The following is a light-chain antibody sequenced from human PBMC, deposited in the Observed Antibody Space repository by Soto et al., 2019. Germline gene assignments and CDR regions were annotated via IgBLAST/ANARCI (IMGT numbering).Light chain of an antibody. CDR3: AVWDDSLSAWV. CDR2: RDN. J-gene: IGLJ3*02. Sequence: QSVLSQPPAASGTPGQRVPISCSGSSSNIGKNYVYWYQQFPGTAPKLLISRDNQRPSGVPDRFSGSKSGTSASLAISGLQSEDEADYYCAVWDDSLSAWVFGGGTKLTVL. V-gene: IGLV1-47*01. CDR1: SSNIGKNY.